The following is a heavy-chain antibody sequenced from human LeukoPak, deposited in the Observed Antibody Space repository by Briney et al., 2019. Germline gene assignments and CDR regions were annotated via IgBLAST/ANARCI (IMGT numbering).Heavy chain of an antibody. CDR1: GFTFSNYW. Sequence: GGSLRLSCAASGFTFSNYWMTWVRQAPGKGLEWVANIKHDGSEDYYLDSVKGRFTISRDNAKSSMWLQMNSLRDEDTAVYYCAKVCSGGSCYSPLFDYWGQGTLVTVSS. CDR3: AKVCSGGSCYSPLFDY. D-gene: IGHD2-15*01. J-gene: IGHJ4*02. CDR2: IKHDGSED. V-gene: IGHV3-7*01.